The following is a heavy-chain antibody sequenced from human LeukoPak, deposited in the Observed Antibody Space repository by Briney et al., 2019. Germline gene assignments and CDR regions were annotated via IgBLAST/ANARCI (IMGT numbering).Heavy chain of an antibody. Sequence: GGSLRLSCTASGFTFGDYVMGWVRQAPGKGLEWVGFIRSKAYGGTTKNAASVKGRFTISRDDSRSIAYLQMNSLKTEDTAVYYCTRRYNYDSSGYYYVRDAFDIWGQGTMVTVSS. CDR3: TRRYNYDSSGYYYVRDAFDI. V-gene: IGHV3-49*04. D-gene: IGHD3-22*01. J-gene: IGHJ3*02. CDR2: IRSKAYGGTT. CDR1: GFTFGDYV.